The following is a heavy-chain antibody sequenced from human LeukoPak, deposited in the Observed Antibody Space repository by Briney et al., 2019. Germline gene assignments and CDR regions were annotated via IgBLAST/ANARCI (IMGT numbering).Heavy chain of an antibody. V-gene: IGHV3-48*03. D-gene: IGHD3-16*02. CDR1: GFTFSSYE. J-gene: IGHJ4*02. Sequence: PGGSLRLSCAASGFTFSSYEMNWVRQAPGKGLEWVSYISSSGSTIYYADSVKGRFTISRDNAKNSLYLQMNSLRAEDTAVYYCARVQKKYYDYVWGSYRPTTYFDYWGQGTLVTVSS. CDR2: ISSSGSTI. CDR3: ARVQKKYYDYVWGSYRPTTYFDY.